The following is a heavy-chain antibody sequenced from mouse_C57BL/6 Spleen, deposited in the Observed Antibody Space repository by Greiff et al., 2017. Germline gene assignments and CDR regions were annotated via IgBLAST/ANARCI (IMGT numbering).Heavy chain of an antibody. D-gene: IGHD2-4*01. Sequence: QVHVKQPGAELVKPGASVKLSCKASGYTFTSYWMPWVKQRPGQGLEWIGMIHPNSGSTNYNEKFKSKATLTVDKSSSTAYMQLSSLTSEDSAVYYCARGDYDYDGGAMDYWGQGTSVTVSS. CDR3: ARGDYDYDGGAMDY. CDR2: IHPNSGST. CDR1: GYTFTSYW. V-gene: IGHV1-64*01. J-gene: IGHJ4*01.